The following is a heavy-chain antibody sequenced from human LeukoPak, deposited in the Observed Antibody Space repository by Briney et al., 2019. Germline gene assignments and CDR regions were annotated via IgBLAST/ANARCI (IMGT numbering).Heavy chain of an antibody. CDR2: ISWNSGSI. J-gene: IGHJ4*02. CDR1: GFTFDDYA. D-gene: IGHD2-2*01. CDR3: AKGSTPDIVVVPDY. V-gene: IGHV3-9*01. Sequence: GGSLRLSCAASGFTFDDYAMHWVRQAPGKGLEWVSGISWNSGSIGYADSVKGRFTISRDNAKNSLYLQMNSLRAEDTALYCCAKGSTPDIVVVPDYWGQGTLVTVSS.